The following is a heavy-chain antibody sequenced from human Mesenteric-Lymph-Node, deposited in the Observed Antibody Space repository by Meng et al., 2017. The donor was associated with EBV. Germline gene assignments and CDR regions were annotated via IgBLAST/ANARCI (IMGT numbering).Heavy chain of an antibody. CDR2: IFYGGYT. J-gene: IGHJ2*01. CDR3: ARMEFTYSWYFDL. D-gene: IGHD1-1*01. V-gene: IGHV4-30-4*01. CDR1: CASISSGGYY. Sequence: QVDPQGSGPGLVKPSETLSLTCTVSCASISSGGYYWNWIRQSPGKGLELIGYIFYGGYTYYNLSLKSRVTISVDLSKNQFSLKLTSVTAADTAVYYCARMEFTYSWYFDLWGRGTLVTVSS.